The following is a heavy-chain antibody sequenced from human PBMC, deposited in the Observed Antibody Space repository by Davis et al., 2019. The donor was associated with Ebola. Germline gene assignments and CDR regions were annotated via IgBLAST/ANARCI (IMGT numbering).Heavy chain of an antibody. CDR1: GYTFIGFY. CDR2: LDPKSHAT. Sequence: ASVKVSCKASGYTFIGFYIHWVRQAPGQGLEWMGWLDPKSHATNYAQKFQGRVTISGDTSSSTVYMELNRLTSDDTAVYYCARGVIPAGGAGRKPRNNFYNYYYMDVWGKGTTVTVSS. J-gene: IGHJ6*03. D-gene: IGHD6-13*01. V-gene: IGHV1-2*02. CDR3: ARGVIPAGGAGRKPRNNFYNYYYMDV.